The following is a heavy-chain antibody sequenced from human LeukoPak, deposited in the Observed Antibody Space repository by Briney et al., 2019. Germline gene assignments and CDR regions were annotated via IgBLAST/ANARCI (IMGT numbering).Heavy chain of an antibody. J-gene: IGHJ6*03. CDR3: ARGKTYYYGSGSYYNRLPYYYMDV. D-gene: IGHD3-10*01. CDR1: GGSFSGYY. V-gene: IGHV4-34*01. Sequence: SETLSLTCAVYGGSFSGYYWSWIRQPPGKGLEWIGEINHSGSTNYNPSLKSRVTISVDTSKNQFSPKLSSVTAADTAVYYCARGKTYYYGSGSYYNRLPYYYMDVWGKGTTVTVSS. CDR2: INHSGST.